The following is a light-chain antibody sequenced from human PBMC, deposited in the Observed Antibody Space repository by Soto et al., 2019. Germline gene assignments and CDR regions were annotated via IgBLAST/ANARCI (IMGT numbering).Light chain of an antibody. CDR2: SND. V-gene: IGLV1-44*01. CDR3: SAWDDRLNGHLV. CDR1: KSNIGSHS. Sequence: QSVLIQPPSVSGAPGQTVTIPCAGSKSNIGSHSVNWYKQLPGSAPKVVILSNDERPSGVPDRISGSKSGTSASLAISGLQLEEEADYYCSAWDDRLNGHLVFGGGTKVTVL. J-gene: IGLJ2*01.